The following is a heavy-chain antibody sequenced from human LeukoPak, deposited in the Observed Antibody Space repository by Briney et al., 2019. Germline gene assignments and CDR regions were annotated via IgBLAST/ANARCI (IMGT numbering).Heavy chain of an antibody. D-gene: IGHD6-19*01. V-gene: IGHV3-23*01. J-gene: IGHJ4*02. CDR3: AKRSAESSGYFNY. CDR1: GFTFIKYS. CDR2: ITGSGTFT. Sequence: GGSLRLSCAASGFTFIKYSMTWVRQAPGKGLEWVSAITGSGTFTDYADSVKGRFTISRDNSKNTLYLQMNSLRAEGTAVYYCAKRSAESSGYFNYWGQGILVTVSS.